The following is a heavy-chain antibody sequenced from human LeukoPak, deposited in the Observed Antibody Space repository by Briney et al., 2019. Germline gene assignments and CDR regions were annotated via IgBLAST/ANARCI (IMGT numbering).Heavy chain of an antibody. J-gene: IGHJ4*02. V-gene: IGHV3-23*01. CDR1: GFTFGNYA. CDR2: MSGRGGDT. D-gene: IGHD3-9*01. Sequence: GGSLRLSCVGSGFTFGNYAMNWVRQAPGKGLEWVAAMSGRGGDTFYADSVKGRFTFSRDNSKNTMFLQMNSLRAEDTALYYCAKEARDILTHYYWGSQFDYWGQGTLVIVSS. CDR3: AKEARDILTHYYWGSQFDY.